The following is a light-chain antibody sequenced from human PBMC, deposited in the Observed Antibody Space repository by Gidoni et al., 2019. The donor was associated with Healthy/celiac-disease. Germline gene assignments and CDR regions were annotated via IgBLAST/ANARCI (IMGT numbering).Light chain of an antibody. CDR1: QSLLHSNGYNY. Sequence: IVLTQSPLSLPVTPGEPASISCRSSQSLLHSNGYNYLYWYLQKPGQSPQLLIYLGSNRASGVPDRFSGSGSGTDFTLKISRVEAEDVGVYYCMQALQTPPTFGQGTKVEIK. CDR2: LGS. J-gene: IGKJ1*01. V-gene: IGKV2-28*01. CDR3: MQALQTPPT.